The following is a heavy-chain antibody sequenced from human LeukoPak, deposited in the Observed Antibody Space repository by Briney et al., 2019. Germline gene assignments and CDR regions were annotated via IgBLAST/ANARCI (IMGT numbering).Heavy chain of an antibody. CDR1: GYTFSSYW. CDR3: VRDVAGARSY. CDR2: IDTDGRTT. J-gene: IGHJ4*02. Sequence: PGGSLRLSCAASGYTFSSYWMHWVRQAPGKGLVWVSRIDTDGRTTNYADSVRGRFTIYRDNVQNTLYLQMNSLTAEDTAVYYCVRDVAGARSYWGQGALVSVSS. V-gene: IGHV3-74*01. D-gene: IGHD3-10*01.